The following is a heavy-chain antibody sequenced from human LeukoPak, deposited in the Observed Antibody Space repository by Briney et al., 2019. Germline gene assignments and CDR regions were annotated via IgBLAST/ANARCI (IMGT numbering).Heavy chain of an antibody. Sequence: GGSLRLSCAASGFTFSSYSMNWVRHAPGKGLEWVSSISSSSSYIYYADSVKGRFTISRDNAKNSLYLQMNSLRAEDTAVYYCARVESGFGELGFGYWGQGTLVTVSS. D-gene: IGHD3-10*01. CDR2: ISSSSSYI. J-gene: IGHJ4*02. CDR3: ARVESGFGELGFGY. V-gene: IGHV3-21*01. CDR1: GFTFSSYS.